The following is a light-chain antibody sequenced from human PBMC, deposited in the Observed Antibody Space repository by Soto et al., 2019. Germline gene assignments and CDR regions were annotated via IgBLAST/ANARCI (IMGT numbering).Light chain of an antibody. CDR1: QGISSY. CDR2: GAS. J-gene: IGKJ3*01. CDR3: QQYHSYPIT. Sequence: IRMTQSPSSFSASTGDRVTITCRASQGISSYLAWYQQKPGKAPKLLIHGASTLQSGVPSRFSGSGSGTDLTPTINCLQPEDFATYSCQQYHSYPITFGPGTKVDI. V-gene: IGKV1-8*01.